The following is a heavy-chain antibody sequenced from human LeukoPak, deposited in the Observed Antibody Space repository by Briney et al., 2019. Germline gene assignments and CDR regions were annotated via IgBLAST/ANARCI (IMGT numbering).Heavy chain of an antibody. CDR1: GYTFTSYY. CDR3: ARGNQGGATYFDS. J-gene: IGHJ4*02. D-gene: IGHD1-26*01. Sequence: ASVKVSCKASGYTFTSYYIDWVRQAPGQGLEWMGIIDPSGGRTTYAQKFQGRVTMTRDTSISTAYMELSRLRSDDTAVYYCARGNQGGATYFDSWGQGTLVTVSS. V-gene: IGHV1-46*01. CDR2: IDPSGGRT.